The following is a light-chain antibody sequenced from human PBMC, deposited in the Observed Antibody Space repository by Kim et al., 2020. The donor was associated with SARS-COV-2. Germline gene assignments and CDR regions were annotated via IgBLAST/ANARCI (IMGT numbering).Light chain of an antibody. CDR3: SSYTSGMTYV. J-gene: IGLJ1*01. CDR2: DVD. Sequence: QSALTQPASVSGSPGQSITISCTGTSSDVGGYNNVYWYQQHPLKAPKLIIYDVDQRPSGVSSRVSGSKSGSTASLTISGLQAEDEAHYYCSSYTSGMTYVFGTGTKVTVL. V-gene: IGLV2-14*01. CDR1: SSDVGGYNN.